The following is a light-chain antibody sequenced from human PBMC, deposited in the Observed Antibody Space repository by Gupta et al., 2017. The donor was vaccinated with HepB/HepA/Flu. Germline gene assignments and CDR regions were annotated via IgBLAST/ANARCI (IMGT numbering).Light chain of an antibody. Sequence: DIQMTQSPSTLSASVGDRVTITCRASQNINHRLAWYQQKSGEAPKLLIYKASRLESGVPSRLSGGGVARKFSLTISSRQQDDFAAYYFQQHDDYSPEAFGRGTKVEIK. J-gene: IGKJ1*01. CDR3: QQHDDYSPEA. CDR2: KAS. V-gene: IGKV1-5*03. CDR1: QNINHR.